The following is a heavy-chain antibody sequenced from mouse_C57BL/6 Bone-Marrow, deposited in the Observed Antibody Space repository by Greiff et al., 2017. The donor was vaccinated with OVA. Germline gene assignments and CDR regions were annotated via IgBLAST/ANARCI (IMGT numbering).Heavy chain of an antibody. Sequence: EVQLQQSGPELVKPGASVKISCKASGYTFTDYYMNWVKQSHGKSLEWIGDINPNNGGTSYNQKFKGKATLTVDKSSSTAYMELRSLTSEDSAVYYCAREPPLGRGGYWGQGTTLTVSS. J-gene: IGHJ2*01. CDR1: GYTFTDYY. CDR2: INPNNGGT. D-gene: IGHD4-1*01. V-gene: IGHV1-26*01. CDR3: AREPPLGRGGY.